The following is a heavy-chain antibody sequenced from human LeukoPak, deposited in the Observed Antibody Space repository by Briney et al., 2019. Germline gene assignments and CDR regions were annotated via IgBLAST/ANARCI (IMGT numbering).Heavy chain of an antibody. CDR1: GFTFSDYY. D-gene: IGHD5-18*01. J-gene: IGHJ4*02. CDR2: INSSSSYT. Sequence: GGSLRLSCAASGFTFSDYYMSWIRQAPGKGLEWVSYINSSSSYTNYADSVKGRFTISRDNAKNSLYLQMNSLRAEDTAVYYCARLDSGYSYGYSPYYFDYWGQGTLVTVSS. CDR3: ARLDSGYSYGYSPYYFDY. V-gene: IGHV3-11*06.